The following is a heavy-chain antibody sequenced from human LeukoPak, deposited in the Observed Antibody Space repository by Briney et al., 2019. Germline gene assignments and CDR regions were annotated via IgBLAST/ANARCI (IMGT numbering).Heavy chain of an antibody. Sequence: ASVKVSCKASGYTFTSYYMHWVRQAPGQGLEWMGIINPSGGSTSYAQKFQGRVTMTRDTSTSTVYMELSSLRSEDTAVYYCARDGQESEFGEYGVDYWGQGTLVTVSS. J-gene: IGHJ4*02. CDR1: GYTFTSYY. CDR2: INPSGGST. D-gene: IGHD3-10*01. CDR3: ARDGQESEFGEYGVDY. V-gene: IGHV1-46*01.